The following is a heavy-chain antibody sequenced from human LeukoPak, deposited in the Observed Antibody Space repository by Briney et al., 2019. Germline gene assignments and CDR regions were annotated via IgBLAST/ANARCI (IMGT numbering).Heavy chain of an antibody. J-gene: IGHJ4*02. CDR3: ARDLSTHYSIDF. D-gene: IGHD2/OR15-2a*01. CDR1: GFTFSSYG. CDR2: IWYDGTNK. Sequence: PGRSLRLSCAASGFTFSSYGMHWVRQAPGKGLEWVAVIWYDGTNKYYADSVKGRFTISRDNSKNTLFLQMNILRAEDTAVYYCARDLSTHYSIDFWGPGTLVSVSS. V-gene: IGHV3-33*01.